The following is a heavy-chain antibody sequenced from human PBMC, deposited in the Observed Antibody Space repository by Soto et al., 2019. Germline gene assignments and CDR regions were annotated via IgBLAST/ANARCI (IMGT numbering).Heavy chain of an antibody. D-gene: IGHD3-10*01. J-gene: IGHJ6*02. CDR2: IYYSGST. V-gene: IGHV4-59*01. Sequence: QVQLQESGPGLVKPSETLSLTCTVSGGSISSYYWSWIRQPPGKGLEWIGYIYYSGSTNYNPSLKSRVTISVDTSKNQFSLKLSSVTAADTAVYYCARLNLIRGVIGYCYYGMDVWGQGTTVTVSS. CDR1: GGSISSYY. CDR3: ARLNLIRGVIGYCYYGMDV.